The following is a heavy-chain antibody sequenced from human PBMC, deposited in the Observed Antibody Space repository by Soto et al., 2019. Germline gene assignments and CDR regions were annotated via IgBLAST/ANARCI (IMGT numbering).Heavy chain of an antibody. Sequence: EVQLVESGGGLVKPGGSLRLSCAASGFTFSSYSMNWVRQAPGKGLEWVSSISSSSSYIYYADSVKGRFTIAGHNGNYWLSLQMNGLKADDTAVYYCAGVGPHVRLPCFDYWGQGTLVTVSA. CDR1: GFTFSSYS. D-gene: IGHD4-17*01. J-gene: IGHJ4*02. CDR2: ISSSSSYI. V-gene: IGHV3-21*01. CDR3: AGVGPHVRLPCFDY.